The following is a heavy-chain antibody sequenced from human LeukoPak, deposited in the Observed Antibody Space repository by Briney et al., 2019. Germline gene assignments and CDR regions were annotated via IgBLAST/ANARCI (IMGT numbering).Heavy chain of an antibody. D-gene: IGHD3-9*01. CDR3: ARFSYFDWIKRYYFDY. CDR1: GFTFSSYE. J-gene: IGHJ4*02. CDR2: ISSSGSTI. V-gene: IGHV3-48*03. Sequence: GGSLRLSCAASGFTFSSYEMNWVRQAPGKGLEWVSYISSSGSTIYYADSVKGRFTISRDNAKNSLYLQMNSLRAEDTAVYYCARFSYFDWIKRYYFDYWGQGTLVTVSS.